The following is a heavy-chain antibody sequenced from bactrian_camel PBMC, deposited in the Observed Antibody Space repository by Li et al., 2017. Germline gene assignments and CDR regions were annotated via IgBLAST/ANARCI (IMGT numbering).Heavy chain of an antibody. CDR1: AYTFKYGC. CDR2: ITTGGNTT. J-gene: IGHJ4*01. D-gene: IGHD4*01. V-gene: IGHV3S1*01. CDR3: AAISKPDAAHVPLRLSGESWRQEDMYSD. Sequence: HVQLVESGGGSVQAGGSLRLSCAASAYTFKYGCMAWFRQAPGKEREGVAAITTGGNTTYYAEAVKGRFTISQDNGKNTVALQMNSLKPEDTAMYYCAAISKPDAAHVPLRLSGESWRQEDMYSDWGQGTQVTVS.